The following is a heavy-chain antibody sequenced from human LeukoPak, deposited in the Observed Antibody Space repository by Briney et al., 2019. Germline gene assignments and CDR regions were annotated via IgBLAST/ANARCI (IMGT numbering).Heavy chain of an antibody. CDR2: IYYSGST. CDR1: GGSISSYY. D-gene: IGHD3-3*01. J-gene: IGHJ4*02. V-gene: IGHV4-59*01. Sequence: SETLSLTCTVSGGSISSYYWSWIRQPPGKGLEWIGYIYYSGSTNYNPSLKSRVTISVDTSKNQFSLKLSSVTAADTAVYYCAKDPRGYYVFDYWGQGTLVTVSS. CDR3: AKDPRGYYVFDY.